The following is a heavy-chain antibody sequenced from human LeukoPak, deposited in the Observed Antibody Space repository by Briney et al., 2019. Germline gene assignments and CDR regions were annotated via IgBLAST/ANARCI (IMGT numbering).Heavy chain of an antibody. D-gene: IGHD3-10*01. CDR3: ASLAGTPRYFDY. CDR1: GGSITSYY. J-gene: IGHJ4*02. V-gene: IGHV4-59*01. CDR2: IYYSGST. Sequence: SQTLSLTCTVSGGSITSYYWSWIRQPPGKGLEWIGYIYYSGSTNYNPSLKSRVTLSVDTSKNQFSLKLSSVTAADTAVYYCASLAGTPRYFDYWGQGTLVTVSS.